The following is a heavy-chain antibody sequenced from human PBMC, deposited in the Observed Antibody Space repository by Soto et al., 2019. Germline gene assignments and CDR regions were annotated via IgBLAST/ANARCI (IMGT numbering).Heavy chain of an antibody. CDR2: MTSDGRTT. CDR3: ARAEVDY. CDR1: GFTFGNYW. V-gene: IGHV3-74*03. J-gene: IGHJ4*02. Sequence: GGSLRLSCAASGFTFGNYWMHWVRQAPGKGPEWVSRMTSDGRTTQYADSVKGRFTVSRDNAKNTLYLQMDSLRAEDTAVYYCARAEVDYWGPGTLVTVSS.